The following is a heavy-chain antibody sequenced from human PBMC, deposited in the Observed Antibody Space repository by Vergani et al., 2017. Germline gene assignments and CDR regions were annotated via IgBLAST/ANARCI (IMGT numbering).Heavy chain of an antibody. V-gene: IGHV3-30*02. D-gene: IGHD1-1*01. CDR3: ARDPDNWNPWAQGYMDV. CDR2: IRYDGSNK. CDR1: GFTFSSYG. Sequence: QVQLVESGGGVVQPGGSLRLSCAASGFTFSSYGMHWVRQAPGKGLEWVAFIRYDGSNKYYADSVKGRFTISRDNSKNTLYLQMNSLRAEDTALYYCARDPDNWNPWAQGYMDVWGKGTTVTVSS. J-gene: IGHJ6*03.